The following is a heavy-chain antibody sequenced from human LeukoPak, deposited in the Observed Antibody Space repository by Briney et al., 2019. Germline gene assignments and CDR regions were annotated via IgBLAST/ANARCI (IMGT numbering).Heavy chain of an antibody. CDR2: ISGSGGST. J-gene: IGHJ4*02. V-gene: IGHV3-23*01. Sequence: GGSLRLSCAASGFTFSSYAVSWVRPAPGKGLEWVSAISGSGGSTHYADSVKGGFTISRDNSKNTLYLQMNSLRAEDTAVYYCAKAARRGAVNPFDYWGQGTLVTVSS. D-gene: IGHD1-14*01. CDR1: GFTFSSYA. CDR3: AKAARRGAVNPFDY.